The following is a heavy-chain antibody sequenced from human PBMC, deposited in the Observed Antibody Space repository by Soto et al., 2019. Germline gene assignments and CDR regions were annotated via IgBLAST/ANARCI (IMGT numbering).Heavy chain of an antibody. D-gene: IGHD3-16*01. J-gene: IGHJ4*02. CDR2: IKPDGSAT. Sequence: VQLVESGGDLVQPGGSLRLSCRTSDFTLGNYWMNWARQAPGKGLEWVANIKPDGSATNYVDSVKGRFTISRDNVRNSVSLQMNSLRVEDTAVYFCFGGNGGPQWGQGTLVTVSS. CDR1: DFTLGNYW. CDR3: FGGNGGPQ. V-gene: IGHV3-7*03.